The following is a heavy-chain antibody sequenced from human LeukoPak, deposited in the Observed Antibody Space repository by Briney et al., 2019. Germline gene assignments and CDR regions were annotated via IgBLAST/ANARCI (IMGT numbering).Heavy chain of an antibody. Sequence: GGSLRLSCAASGFTFSSHEMNWVRQAPGKGLEWISYISSSGSTIYYADSVKGRFTISRDNAKDSLYLQMNSLRAEDTAVYYCAREPQLDYWGQGTPVTVSS. CDR3: AREPQLDY. J-gene: IGHJ4*02. V-gene: IGHV3-48*03. CDR1: GFTFSSHE. D-gene: IGHD3-10*01. CDR2: ISSSGSTI.